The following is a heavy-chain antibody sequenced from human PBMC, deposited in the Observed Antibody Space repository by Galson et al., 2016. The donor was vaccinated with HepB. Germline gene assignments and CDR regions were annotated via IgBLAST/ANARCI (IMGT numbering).Heavy chain of an antibody. CDR2: FIPMFGTS. D-gene: IGHD3-9*01. V-gene: IGHV1-69*13. CDR1: GGTFGSFA. CDR3: ARDYDLLTGFNAFDL. Sequence: SVKVSCKASGGTFGSFALSWVRQAPGQGLEWMGGFIPMFGTSNSAQQFQGRVTFTADASTNTAHLELSNLGSEDTAVYYCARDYDLLTGFNAFDLWGQGTMVTVSS. J-gene: IGHJ3*01.